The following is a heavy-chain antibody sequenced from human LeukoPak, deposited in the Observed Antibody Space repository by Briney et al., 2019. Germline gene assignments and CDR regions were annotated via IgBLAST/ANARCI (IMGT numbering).Heavy chain of an antibody. CDR3: ARDSSLFGGSDY. CDR2: ITPNSGDT. J-gene: IGHJ4*02. V-gene: IGHV1-2*02. Sequence: ASVMVSCKASGYTFTGYHLHWVRQAPGQGLEWIGRITPNSGDTYYAQDFRGRVTMTRDTSINTAYMELSRLRSDDTAVYYCARDSSLFGGSDYWGRGTLVTVPS. D-gene: IGHD3-10*02. CDR1: GYTFTGYH.